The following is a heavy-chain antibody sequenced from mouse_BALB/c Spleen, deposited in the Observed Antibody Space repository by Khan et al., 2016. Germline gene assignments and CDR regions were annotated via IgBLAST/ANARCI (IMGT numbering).Heavy chain of an antibody. Sequence: EVELVESGGGLVKPGGSLKLSCAASGFTFSDYYMYWVRQTPEKRLEWVATISDGGSYTYYPDCVKGRFTISRDNAKNNLYLQMSSLKSEDTAMYYCAREGLRRGFAYWGQGTLVTVSA. CDR1: GFTFSDYY. J-gene: IGHJ3*01. CDR2: ISDGGSYT. V-gene: IGHV5-4*02. CDR3: AREGLRRGFAY. D-gene: IGHD2-4*01.